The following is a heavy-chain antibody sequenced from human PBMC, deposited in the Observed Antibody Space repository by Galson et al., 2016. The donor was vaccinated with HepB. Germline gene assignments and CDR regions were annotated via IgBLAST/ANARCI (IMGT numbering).Heavy chain of an antibody. J-gene: IGHJ6*02. Sequence: SETLSLTCAVSGDSVTSPYWWSWVRLPPGKGLEWIGEISHSGSINYNPSLKSRVTISVDKSKNQFSLKLSSVTAADAAVYYFAAGNYYYFGLDVWGQGTTVTVSS. CDR1: GDSVTSPYW. CDR3: AAGNYYYFGLDV. V-gene: IGHV4-4*02. D-gene: IGHD1-26*01. CDR2: ISHSGSI.